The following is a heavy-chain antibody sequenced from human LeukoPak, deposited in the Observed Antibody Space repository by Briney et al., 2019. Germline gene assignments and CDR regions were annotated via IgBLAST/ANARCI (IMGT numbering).Heavy chain of an antibody. J-gene: IGHJ4*02. CDR2: ISSGSKYI. Sequence: GGSLRLSCVDSGFTFSSYTMNWVRQAPGKGLEWVSSISSGSKYIYNADSVKGRFTISRDNSKNSLYLQMNSLRVEDTAVYYCARALSYSYGSMDFWGQGTLVIVSS. CDR3: ARALSYSYGSMDF. D-gene: IGHD5-18*01. CDR1: GFTFSSYT. V-gene: IGHV3-21*01.